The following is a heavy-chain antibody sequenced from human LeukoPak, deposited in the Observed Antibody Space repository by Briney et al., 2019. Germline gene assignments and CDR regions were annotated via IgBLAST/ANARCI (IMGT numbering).Heavy chain of an antibody. CDR2: ISGSGGST. CDR1: GFSFTSYA. V-gene: IGHV3-23*01. Sequence: GGSLRPSCAASGFSFTSYAMSWVRQAPGKGLEWVSAISGSGGSTYYADAVKGRFTISRDNSKSTLYLQVSSLRAEDTAVYYCAKDRGNNYGLGVSWGQGTLVTVSS. D-gene: IGHD5-18*01. CDR3: AKDRGNNYGLGVS. J-gene: IGHJ5*02.